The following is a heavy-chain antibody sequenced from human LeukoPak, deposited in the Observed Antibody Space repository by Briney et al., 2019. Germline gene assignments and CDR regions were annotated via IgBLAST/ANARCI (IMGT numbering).Heavy chain of an antibody. J-gene: IGHJ3*02. CDR3: AKDQDGCGGDCYCDAFDI. CDR2: VKRDGSEK. Sequence: GGSLRLSCAASGFTFSSYWMSWVRQTPWKGLEWVANVKRDGSEKYYVDSVRGRFTISRDNAKNSLYLQMNSLRAEDTAVYYCAKDQDGCGGDCYCDAFDIWGQGTMVTVSS. V-gene: IGHV3-7*01. CDR1: GFTFSSYW. D-gene: IGHD2-21*01.